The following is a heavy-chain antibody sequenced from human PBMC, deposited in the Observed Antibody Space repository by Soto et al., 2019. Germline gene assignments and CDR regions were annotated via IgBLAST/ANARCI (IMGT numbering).Heavy chain of an antibody. V-gene: IGHV1-18*01. J-gene: IGHJ4*02. CDR1: GYTFTSYG. Sequence: QVQLVQSGAEVKKPGDSVRVSCKDSGYTFTSYGIGWVRQAPGQGLAWMGWISANNGNTKYAQKIQGRVTMTTDASTSTAYMELRSLRSDDSAVYYCARDGYLDHWGQGTVVTVSS. CDR3: ARDGYLDH. CDR2: ISANNGNT.